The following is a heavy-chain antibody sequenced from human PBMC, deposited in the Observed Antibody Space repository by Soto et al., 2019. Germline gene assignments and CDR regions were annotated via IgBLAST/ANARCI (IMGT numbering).Heavy chain of an antibody. Sequence: QVQLVQSGAEVKKPGSSVKVSCKASGGTFSSYTISWVRQAPGQGREWMGRIIPILGIANYAQKFQGRVTITADKSTSTAYMELSSLRSEDTAVYYCARDEQQLVRGHYGMDVWGQGTTVTVSS. V-gene: IGHV1-69*08. CDR2: IIPILGIA. CDR3: ARDEQQLVRGHYGMDV. J-gene: IGHJ6*02. D-gene: IGHD6-13*01. CDR1: GGTFSSYT.